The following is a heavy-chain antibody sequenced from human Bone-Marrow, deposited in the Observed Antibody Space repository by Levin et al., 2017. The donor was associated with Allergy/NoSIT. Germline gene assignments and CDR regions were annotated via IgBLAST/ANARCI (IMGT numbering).Heavy chain of an antibody. CDR3: ARATSGYADY. Sequence: PGGSLRLSCAASGFTFSNNGMYWVRQAPGKGLECVTLIWYDGSNKYYADSVQGRFTVSRDNSQNTLYLQMNSLRVEDTAVYYCARATSGYADYWGQGTLVTVSS. CDR2: IWYDGSNK. CDR1: GFTFSNNG. D-gene: IGHD5-12*01. J-gene: IGHJ4*02. V-gene: IGHV3-33*07.